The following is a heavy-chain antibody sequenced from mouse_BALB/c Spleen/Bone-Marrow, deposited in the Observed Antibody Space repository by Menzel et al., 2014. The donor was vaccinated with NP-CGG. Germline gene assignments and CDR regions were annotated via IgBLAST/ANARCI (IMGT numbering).Heavy chain of an antibody. D-gene: IGHD2-3*01. CDR1: GYTFTSYW. CDR3: KKDDGYPIDY. V-gene: IGHV1-69*02. Sequence: QVQLQQSGAELVRPGASVKLSCKASGYTFTSYWINWVKQRPGQGLEWIGNIYPSDSYTNYNQKFKDKATLTVDKSSSTAYMQVSSPASEDSAGYYCKKDDGYPIDYWGQGTLVTVSA. CDR2: IYPSDSYT. J-gene: IGHJ3*01.